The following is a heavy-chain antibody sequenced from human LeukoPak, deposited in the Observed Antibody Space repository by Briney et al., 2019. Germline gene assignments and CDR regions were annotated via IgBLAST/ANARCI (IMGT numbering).Heavy chain of an antibody. CDR2: ITSSGDTT. CDR3: AKGVLSGMRYYYGMDV. Sequence: GSLRLSCAASGFTFNNYAMNWVRQASGKGLECVSSITSSGDTTHYADSVRGRFTISRDNSRNTLSLQMTSLRAEDTAVYYCAKGVLSGMRYYYGMDVWGKGTTVTVSS. J-gene: IGHJ6*04. D-gene: IGHD3-10*01. CDR1: GFTFNNYA. V-gene: IGHV3-23*01.